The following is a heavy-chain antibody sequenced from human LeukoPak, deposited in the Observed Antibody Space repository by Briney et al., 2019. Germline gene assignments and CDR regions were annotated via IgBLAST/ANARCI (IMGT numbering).Heavy chain of an antibody. J-gene: IGHJ4*02. V-gene: IGHV1-18*01. D-gene: IGHD6-13*01. CDR2: ISAYNGNT. Sequence: GASVKVSCKASAYTFTNYGISWVRQAPGQGLEWMEWISAYNGNTNYAQKLQGRVTMTTDTSTSTAYMELRSLRSDDTAVYYCARGGIRAAGLPHLDYWGQGTLVTVSS. CDR3: ARGGIRAAGLPHLDY. CDR1: AYTFTNYG.